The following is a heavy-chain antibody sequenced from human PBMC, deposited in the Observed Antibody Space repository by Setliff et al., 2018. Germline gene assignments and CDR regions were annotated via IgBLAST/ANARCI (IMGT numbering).Heavy chain of an antibody. CDR2: IDPGDSET. CDR3: ARRDNYYDSTGYSYYFDD. V-gene: IGHV5-51*01. D-gene: IGHD3-22*01. CDR1: GYSFISYW. J-gene: IGHJ4*02. Sequence: PGESLKISCQTPGYSFISYWIGWVRQMPGKGLEWIGIIDPGDSETKYSPSFQGQISISADKSINTAYLHWSSLKASDTAIYYCARRDNYYDSTGYSYYFDDWGQGTLVTVSS.